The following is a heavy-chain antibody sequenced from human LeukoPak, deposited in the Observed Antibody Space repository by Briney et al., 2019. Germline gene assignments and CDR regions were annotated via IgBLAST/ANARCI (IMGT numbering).Heavy chain of an antibody. Sequence: GGSLRLSCAASGFTFSSYEMKWVRQAPGKGLEWVSYISSGSSRTYYADSVKGRFTISRDNAKNSLNLQMSSLRVEDTAVYYRARVQQPSGIQGYYYGMDVWGQGTTVTVSS. J-gene: IGHJ6*02. V-gene: IGHV3-48*03. CDR2: ISSGSSRT. CDR1: GFTFSSYE. D-gene: IGHD6-13*01. CDR3: ARVQQPSGIQGYYYGMDV.